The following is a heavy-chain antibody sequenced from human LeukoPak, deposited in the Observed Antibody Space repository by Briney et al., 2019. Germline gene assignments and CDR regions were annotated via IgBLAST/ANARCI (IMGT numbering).Heavy chain of an antibody. D-gene: IGHD3-22*01. CDR2: IYWDDDK. Sequence: SGPMLVNPTQTLTLTCTFSGFSLSTRRMGVGWIRQPPGEALEWLALIYWDDDKRYSPSLQTRLTITKDTSKNLVFLTMTNMDPVDTATYYCAHFADDSGYYYVWFDYWGQGTLVTVSS. V-gene: IGHV2-5*02. CDR1: GFSLSTRRMG. J-gene: IGHJ4*02. CDR3: AHFADDSGYYYVWFDY.